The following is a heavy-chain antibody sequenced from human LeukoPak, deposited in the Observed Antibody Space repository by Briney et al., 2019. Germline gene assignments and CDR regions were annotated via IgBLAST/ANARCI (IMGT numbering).Heavy chain of an antibody. CDR1: GFTFSSYS. CDR3: ARSRSPITMVRGVISSV. Sequence: GGSLRLSCAASGFTFSSYSMNWVRQAPGKGLEWVSSISSSSSYIYYADSVKGRFTISRDNSKNTLYLQMNSPRAEDTAVYYCARSRSPITMVRGVISSVWGQGTLVTVSS. V-gene: IGHV3-21*01. D-gene: IGHD3-10*01. CDR2: ISSSSSYI. J-gene: IGHJ4*02.